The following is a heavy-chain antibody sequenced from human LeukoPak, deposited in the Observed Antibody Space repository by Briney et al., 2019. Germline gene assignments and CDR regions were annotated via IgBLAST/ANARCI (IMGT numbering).Heavy chain of an antibody. CDR1: GFTFSSYA. D-gene: IGHD5-24*01. CDR3: AREGLLRLQPAAQDY. CDR2: ISYDGSNK. J-gene: IGHJ4*02. Sequence: GRSLRLSCAASGFTFSSYAMHWVRQAPGKGLEWVAVISYDGSNKYYADSVKGRFTISRDNAKNSLYLQMNSLRAEDTAVYYCAREGLLRLQPAAQDYWGQGTLVTVSS. V-gene: IGHV3-30*04.